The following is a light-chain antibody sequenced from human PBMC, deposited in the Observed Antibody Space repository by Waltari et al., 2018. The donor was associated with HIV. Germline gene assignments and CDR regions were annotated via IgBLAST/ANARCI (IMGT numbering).Light chain of an antibody. J-gene: IGKJ4*01. CDR2: SAS. Sequence: EIVMTQSPATLSVSPGERITLSCRASHSITNNLAWYQQKPGQPPRLLIYSASTRATGIPASFSGSGSGAELTLTISRLQSEDFAVYYCQQYNNWPLTFGGGTKVEI. CDR3: QQYNNWPLT. CDR1: HSITNN. V-gene: IGKV3-15*01.